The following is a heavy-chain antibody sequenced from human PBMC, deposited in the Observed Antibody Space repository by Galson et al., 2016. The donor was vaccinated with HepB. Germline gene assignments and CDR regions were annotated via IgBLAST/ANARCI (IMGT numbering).Heavy chain of an antibody. CDR2: IHSGGTT. Sequence: SLRLSCAASGFTVRSYYMHWVRQAPGKGLEWVSVIHSGGTTYYADSVMGRFSISRDNSKNTLDLQMNGLRAEDTAVYYCSRSLGSTTNYGMDVWGQGTSVTVS. D-gene: IGHD1-26*01. CDR3: SRSLGSTTNYGMDV. J-gene: IGHJ6*02. CDR1: GFTVRSYY. V-gene: IGHV3-53*01.